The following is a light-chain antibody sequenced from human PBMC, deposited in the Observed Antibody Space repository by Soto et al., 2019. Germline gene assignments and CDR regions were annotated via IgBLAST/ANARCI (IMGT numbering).Light chain of an antibody. V-gene: IGKV3-11*01. J-gene: IGKJ1*01. CDR2: DAS. CDR1: QSVSSY. CDR3: QQRSNWPPWT. Sequence: EIVLTQSPATLSLSPGERATLSCSASQSVSSYLAWYQQKPGQAPRLLIYDASNRATGIPDRFSGSGSGTDFTLTLSSLEPEDFAVYYCQQRSNWPPWTFGQGTKVEI.